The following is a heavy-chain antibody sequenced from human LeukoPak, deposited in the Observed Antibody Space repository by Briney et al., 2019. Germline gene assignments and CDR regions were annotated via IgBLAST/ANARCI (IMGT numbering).Heavy chain of an antibody. CDR3: VMGYSGYDYGGEFYY. Sequence: ASVKVSCKASGYTFTSYGISWVRQAPGQGLEWMGWISAYNGNTNYAQKLQGRVTMTTDTSTSTAYMELRSLGSDDTTVYYCVMGYSGYDYGGEFYYWGQGTLVTVSS. J-gene: IGHJ4*02. CDR1: GYTFTSYG. CDR2: ISAYNGNT. D-gene: IGHD5-12*01. V-gene: IGHV1-18*01.